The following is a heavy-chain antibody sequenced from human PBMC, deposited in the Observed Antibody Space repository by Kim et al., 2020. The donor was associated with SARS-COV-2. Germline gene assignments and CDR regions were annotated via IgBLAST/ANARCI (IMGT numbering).Heavy chain of an antibody. CDR3: ARGFGFNRGVGRYYYYYGMDV. D-gene: IGHD3-10*01. V-gene: IGHV4-34*01. CDR1: GGSFSGYY. J-gene: IGHJ6*02. Sequence: SETLSLTCAVYGGSFSGYYWSWIRQPPGKGLEWIGEFNHSGSTNYNPSLKSRVTISVDTSKNQFSLKLSSVTAADTAVYYCARGFGFNRGVGRYYYYYGMDVWGQGTTVTVSS. CDR2: FNHSGST.